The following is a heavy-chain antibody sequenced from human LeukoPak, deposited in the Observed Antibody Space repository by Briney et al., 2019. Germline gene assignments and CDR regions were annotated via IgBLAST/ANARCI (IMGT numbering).Heavy chain of an antibody. Sequence: GGSLRLSCAASGFTFSNYAMSWVRQAPGMGLEWVSSISGSGGSTNYADSVKGRFTISRDNSKNTLYLQMNSLRAEDTALYYCAKDLRVGTTPPDGFDIWGQGTMVTVSS. CDR1: GFTFSNYA. CDR3: AKDLRVGTTPPDGFDI. J-gene: IGHJ3*02. V-gene: IGHV3-23*01. CDR2: ISGSGGST. D-gene: IGHD1-26*01.